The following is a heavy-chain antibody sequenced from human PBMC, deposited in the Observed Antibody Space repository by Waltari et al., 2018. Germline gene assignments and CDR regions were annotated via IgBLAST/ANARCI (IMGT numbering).Heavy chain of an antibody. CDR3: ARRGKGNYYFDY. V-gene: IGHV4-59*01. CDR1: GGSLSSYY. J-gene: IGHJ4*02. CDR2: IYYSGST. Sequence: QVQLQESGPGLVKPSETLSLTCTVSGGSLSSYYWSWIRQPPGKGLEWIGYIYYSGSTNYNPSLKSRVTISVDTSKNQFSLKLSSVTAADTAVYYCARRGKGNYYFDYWGQGTLVTVSS.